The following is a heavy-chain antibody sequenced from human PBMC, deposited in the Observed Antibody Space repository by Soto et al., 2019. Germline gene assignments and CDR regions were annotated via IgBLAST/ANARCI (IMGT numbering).Heavy chain of an antibody. CDR2: IYYSGST. CDR1: GGSISSYY. D-gene: IGHD5-12*01. V-gene: IGHV4-59*01. Sequence: SETLSLTCTVSGGSISSYYWSWIRQPPGKGLEWIGYIYYSGSTNYNPSLKSRVTISVDTSKNQFSLKLSSVTAADTAVYYCARWNIVATTFDYWGQGTLVTVSS. J-gene: IGHJ4*02. CDR3: ARWNIVATTFDY.